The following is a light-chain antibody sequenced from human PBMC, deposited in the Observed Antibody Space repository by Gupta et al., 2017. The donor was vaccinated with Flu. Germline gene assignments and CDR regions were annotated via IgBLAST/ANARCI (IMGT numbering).Light chain of an antibody. CDR2: DDT. J-gene: IGLJ3*02. CDR3: QVWDDSSHVV. V-gene: IGLV3-21*02. Sequence: SYVLTQPPSVSVAPGQTDSITCGGNSIGSKSVHWYQQKPGQAPVLVVYDDTDRPAGIPGRFSGSSSDNTATLTVSRVAAEEEGDYYFQVWDDSSHVVFGGGTKLTVL. CDR1: SIGSKS.